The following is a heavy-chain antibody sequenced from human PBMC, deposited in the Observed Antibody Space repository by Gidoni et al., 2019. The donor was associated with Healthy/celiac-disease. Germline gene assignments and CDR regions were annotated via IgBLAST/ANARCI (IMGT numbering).Heavy chain of an antibody. V-gene: IGHV3-33*01. CDR3: ARDITAAAGPYYYYGMDV. Sequence: QVQLVESGGGVVQPGRSLRLSCAASGFTFSSYGMHWVRQAPGKGLEWVAVIWYDGSNKYYADSVKGRFTISRDNSKNTLYLQMNSLRAEDTAVYYCARDITAAAGPYYYYGMDVWGQGTTVTVSS. CDR2: IWYDGSNK. J-gene: IGHJ6*02. CDR1: GFTFSSYG. D-gene: IGHD6-13*01.